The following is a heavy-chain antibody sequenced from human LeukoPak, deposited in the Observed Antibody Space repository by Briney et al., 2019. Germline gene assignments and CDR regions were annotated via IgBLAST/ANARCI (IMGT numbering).Heavy chain of an antibody. V-gene: IGHV4-4*08. Sequence: SETLSLTCAVSGGSISSYYWSWIRQPPGKGLEWIGRIYTSGSTNYNPSLKSRVTISVDTSKNQFSLKLSSVTAADTAVYYCARVAYYYDSSGYNEYFQHWGQGTLVTVSS. J-gene: IGHJ1*01. CDR1: GGSISSYY. D-gene: IGHD3-22*01. CDR2: IYTSGST. CDR3: ARVAYYYDSSGYNEYFQH.